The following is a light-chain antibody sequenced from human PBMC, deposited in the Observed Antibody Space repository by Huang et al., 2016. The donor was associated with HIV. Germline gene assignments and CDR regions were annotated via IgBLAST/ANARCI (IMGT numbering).Light chain of an antibody. CDR1: QGISTW. J-gene: IGKJ4*01. Sequence: DIQMTQSPSSVSASVGDRVTITCRASQGISTWLVWYQKKPGRAPKFLSYGASELQPGVPSRFSGSGSGTDFTLTISSLQPEDFATYYCQQAHTFPLTFGGGTKVEMK. CDR3: QQAHTFPLT. V-gene: IGKV1D-12*01. CDR2: GAS.